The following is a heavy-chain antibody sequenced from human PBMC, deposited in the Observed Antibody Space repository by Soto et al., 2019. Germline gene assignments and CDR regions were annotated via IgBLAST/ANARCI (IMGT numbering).Heavy chain of an antibody. Sequence: QVQLVQSGAEVKKPGSSVKVSCKASGGTLNTYAINWVRQAPGQGFEWMGGTTPILGTTDYAQKFQGRLTISAYEARNTLYMELRSLTSDDTAVYYCTRSESCDTGNHWGPGTLVVVSS. V-gene: IGHV1-69*01. CDR2: TTPILGTT. J-gene: IGHJ5*02. D-gene: IGHD5-18*01. CDR3: TRSESCDTGNH. CDR1: GGTLNTYA.